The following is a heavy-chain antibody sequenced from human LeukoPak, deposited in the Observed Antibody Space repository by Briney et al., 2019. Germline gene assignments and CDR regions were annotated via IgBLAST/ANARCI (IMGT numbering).Heavy chain of an antibody. V-gene: IGHV4-31*02. CDR2: IYYSGST. Sequence: PSQTLSLTWTVSGXSISSGGYYWSWIRQHSGKGLEWVGYIYYSGSTYYNPSLESRVTLSVDTSKNQFSLKLSSVTAADTAVYYCARAGLGSVWDWGQGTLVTVSS. J-gene: IGHJ4*02. CDR3: ARAGLGSVWD. D-gene: IGHD3-16*01. CDR1: GXSISSGGYY.